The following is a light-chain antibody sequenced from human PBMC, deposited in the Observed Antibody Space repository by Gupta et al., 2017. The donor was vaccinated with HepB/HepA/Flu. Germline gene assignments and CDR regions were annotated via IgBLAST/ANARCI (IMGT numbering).Light chain of an antibody. CDR2: SND. CDR3: ATWDDRLSGPV. V-gene: IGLV1-44*01. Sequence: QSVLIQPPSASGTPGEGVTITCSGDRLNSETKTVTWYQHLPRAAPRLLMYSNDRRGAGVPDRFSGSRSGASASLAISGLQADDEADYYCATWDDRLSGPVFGGGTKVTVL. J-gene: IGLJ2*01. CDR1: RLNSETKT.